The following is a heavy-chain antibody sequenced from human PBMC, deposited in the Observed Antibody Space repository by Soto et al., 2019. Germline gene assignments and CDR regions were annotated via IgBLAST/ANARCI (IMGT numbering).Heavy chain of an antibody. V-gene: IGHV3-30*03. CDR2: ISYDGSNK. D-gene: IGHD3-22*01. J-gene: IGHJ4*02. Sequence: QVQLVESGGGVVQPGRSLRLSCAASGFTFSSYGMHWVRQAPGKGLEWVAVISYDGSNKYYADSVKGRFTISRDNSKNTLYLQMNSLRAEDTAVYYCATPDYYDSSGYDDYWGQGTLVTVSS. CDR3: ATPDYYDSSGYDDY. CDR1: GFTFSSYG.